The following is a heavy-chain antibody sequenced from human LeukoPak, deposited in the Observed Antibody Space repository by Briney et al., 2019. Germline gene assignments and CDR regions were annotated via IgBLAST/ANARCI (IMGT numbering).Heavy chain of an antibody. CDR3: ARWVTADRGKKDAFDI. Sequence: GESLKFSCKGSGYSFTTYYIGWVRQLHGKGLDWLGIIYPGDSDTRYSPSFQGQVTISADKSISTAYLQWSSLKASDTAIYHCARWVTADRGKKDAFDIWGQGTMVTVSS. CDR2: IYPGDSDT. CDR1: GYSFTTYY. V-gene: IGHV5-51*01. D-gene: IGHD2-21*02. J-gene: IGHJ3*02.